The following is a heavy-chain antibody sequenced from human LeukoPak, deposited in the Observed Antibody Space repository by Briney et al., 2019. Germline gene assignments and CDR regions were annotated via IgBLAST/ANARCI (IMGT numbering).Heavy chain of an antibody. V-gene: IGHV1-69*05. CDR1: GGTFSSYA. CDR2: IIPIFGTA. CDR3: ARQRDYYDSSGSTHYFVY. Sequence: SVKVSCKASGGTFSSYAISWVRQAPGQGLEWMGGIIPIFGTANYAQKFQGRVTITTDESTSTAYMELSSLRSEDTAVYYCARQRDYYDSSGSTHYFVYWGQGTLVTVSS. J-gene: IGHJ4*02. D-gene: IGHD3-22*01.